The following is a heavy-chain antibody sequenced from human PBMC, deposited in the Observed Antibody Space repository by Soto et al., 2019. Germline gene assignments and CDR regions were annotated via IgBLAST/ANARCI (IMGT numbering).Heavy chain of an antibody. V-gene: IGHV3-21*01. D-gene: IGHD4-17*01. CDR1: GFTFSSYS. CDR3: ARDDHDYGDLLDYYGMDV. J-gene: IGHJ6*02. CDR2: ISSSSSYI. Sequence: PGGSLRLSCAASGFTFSSYSMNWVRQAPGKGLEWVSSISSSSSYIYYADSVKGRFTISRDNAKNSLYLQMNSLRAEDTAVYYCARDDHDYGDLLDYYGMDVWGQGTTVTVSS.